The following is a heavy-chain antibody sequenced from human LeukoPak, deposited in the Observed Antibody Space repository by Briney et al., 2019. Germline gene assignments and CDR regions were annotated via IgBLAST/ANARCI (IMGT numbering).Heavy chain of an antibody. CDR1: GFTFDDYG. J-gene: IGHJ4*02. CDR2: SRDKAKSHST. Sequence: GGSLRLSCAASGFTFDDYGMSWVRQAPGKGLVWLARSRDKAKSHSTEHAASVKGRFTISRDNSKNSLYLQMNSLKTEDTAVYYCARRSNTYYTFGYWGQGTLVTVSS. D-gene: IGHD2-2*01. V-gene: IGHV3-72*01. CDR3: ARRSNTYYTFGY.